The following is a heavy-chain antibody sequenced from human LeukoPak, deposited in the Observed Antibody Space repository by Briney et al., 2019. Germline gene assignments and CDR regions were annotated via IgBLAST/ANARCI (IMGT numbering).Heavy chain of an antibody. Sequence: SVKVSCKASGGTFSSYAISWVRQAPGQGLEWMGGTIPIFGTADYAQKFQGRVTITTDESTSTAYMELSSLRSEDTAVYYCARVDYYGSGSYPEWRGYYYYYMDVWGKGTTVTVSS. D-gene: IGHD3-10*01. CDR1: GGTFSSYA. J-gene: IGHJ6*03. CDR2: TIPIFGTA. V-gene: IGHV1-69*05. CDR3: ARVDYYGSGSYPEWRGYYYYYMDV.